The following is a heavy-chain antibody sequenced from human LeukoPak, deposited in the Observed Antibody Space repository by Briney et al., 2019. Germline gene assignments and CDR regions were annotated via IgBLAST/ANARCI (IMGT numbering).Heavy chain of an antibody. CDR2: ITYSGDT. CDR1: GGSLSDYF. D-gene: IGHD1-7*01. Sequence: PSETLSLTCTVSGGSLSDYFWTWMRQPPGKGLEWIGHITYSGDTNYNPSLKSRVSMSVDTSKNQFSPKLSSVTAADTAVYYCAGLSDGTTFRFDPWGQGTLVTVSS. CDR3: AGLSDGTTFRFDP. J-gene: IGHJ5*02. V-gene: IGHV4-59*01.